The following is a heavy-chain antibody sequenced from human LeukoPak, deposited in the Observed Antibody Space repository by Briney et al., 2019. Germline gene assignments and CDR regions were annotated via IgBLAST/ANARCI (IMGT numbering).Heavy chain of an antibody. V-gene: IGHV1-69*05. D-gene: IGHD4-11*01. CDR3: ARGTVTTEGNYFDY. CDR1: GGTFSSYA. Sequence: ASVKVSCKASGGTFSSYAISWVRQAPGQGLEWMGGIIPIFGTANYAQKFQGRVTITTDESTSTAYMELSSLRSEDTAVYYCARGTVTTEGNYFDYWGRGTLVTVSS. CDR2: IIPIFGTA. J-gene: IGHJ4*02.